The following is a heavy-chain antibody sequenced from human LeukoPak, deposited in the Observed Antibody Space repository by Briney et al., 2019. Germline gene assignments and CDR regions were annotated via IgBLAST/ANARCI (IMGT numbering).Heavy chain of an antibody. V-gene: IGHV1-2*02. J-gene: IGHJ4*02. Sequence: ASVKVSCKASGYTFTGYYMHWVRQAPGQGLEWMGLINPNSGGTNYAQKFQGRVTMTRDTSIGTAYMELSRLRSDDTAVYYCARDYPHARIAVAGRPRGYWGQGTLVTVSS. CDR3: ARDYPHARIAVAGRPRGY. CDR1: GYTFTGYY. D-gene: IGHD6-19*01. CDR2: INPNSGGT.